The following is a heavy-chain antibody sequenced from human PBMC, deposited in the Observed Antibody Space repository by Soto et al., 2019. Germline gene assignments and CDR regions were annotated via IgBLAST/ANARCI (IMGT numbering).Heavy chain of an antibody. Sequence: QVQLVQSGAEVKKPGSSVKVSCKASGGTFSSYTISWVRQAPGQGLEWMGRIIPILGIANYAQKFQGRVMITADKSTSTAYMELSSLRSEDTAVYYCARDLEYYDGPPYGMDVWGQGTTVTVSS. V-gene: IGHV1-69*08. CDR2: IIPILGIA. J-gene: IGHJ6*02. D-gene: IGHD3-3*01. CDR3: ARDLEYYDGPPYGMDV. CDR1: GGTFSSYT.